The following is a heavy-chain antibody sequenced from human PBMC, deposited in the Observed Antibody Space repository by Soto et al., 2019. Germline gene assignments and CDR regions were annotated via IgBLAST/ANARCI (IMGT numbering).Heavy chain of an antibody. CDR2: IYPSDSDT. CDR3: TRLYSGYTGAY. J-gene: IGHJ4*02. CDR1: GYTFTTYW. D-gene: IGHD5-12*01. V-gene: IGHV5-51*01. Sequence: GESLKISCKGSGYTFTTYWIAWVRQMPGKGLEWMGMIYPSDSDTRYSPSFQGQVTISADKSINTAYLQWSSLQASDTAMYYCTRLYSGYTGAYWGQGTLVTV.